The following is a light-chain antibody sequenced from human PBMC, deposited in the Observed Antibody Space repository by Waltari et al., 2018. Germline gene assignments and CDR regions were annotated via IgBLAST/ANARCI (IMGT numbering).Light chain of an antibody. V-gene: IGLV2-14*01. CDR2: EVS. CDR3: LSYTSSSTYV. CDR1: SSDVGGYNY. J-gene: IGLJ1*01. Sequence: QSALTQPASVSGSPGQSITFSCTGTSSDVGGYNYVSWYQQHPGKVPKLMIYEVSKRPSGGSNRFSGSKSGNTASLTISGLQAEDEADYYCLSYTSSSTYVFGTGTKVTVL.